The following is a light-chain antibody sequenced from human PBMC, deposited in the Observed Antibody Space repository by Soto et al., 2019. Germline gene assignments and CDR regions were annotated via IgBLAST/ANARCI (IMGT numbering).Light chain of an antibody. V-gene: IGKV3-20*01. CDR1: QSVSSSY. CDR3: QHYGNSPYT. J-gene: IGKJ2*01. Sequence: EIVLRQSPGTLSLSPGERATLSCRASQSVSSSYLAWYQHKPGQAPRLLIYGASSRATGIPDRFSGSGSGTAFTLTINRLEPAEFAVYYCQHYGNSPYTFGQGTKLEIK. CDR2: GAS.